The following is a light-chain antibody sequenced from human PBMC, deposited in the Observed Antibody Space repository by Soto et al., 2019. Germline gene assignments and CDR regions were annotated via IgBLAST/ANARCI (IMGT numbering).Light chain of an antibody. Sequence: QSALTQPASVSGSPGQSITISCTGTSSDVGTYMYVSWYQQHPGKAPKLMIYEVSDRPSGVSNRFSGSKSGNTASRTISGLRAEGEADYYCSSYTSSSTLVFGGGTQLTVL. CDR3: SSYTSSSTLV. J-gene: IGLJ2*01. V-gene: IGLV2-14*03. CDR2: EVS. CDR1: SSDVGTYMY.